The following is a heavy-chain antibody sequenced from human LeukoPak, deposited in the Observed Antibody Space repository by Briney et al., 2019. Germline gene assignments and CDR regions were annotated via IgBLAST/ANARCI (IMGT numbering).Heavy chain of an antibody. CDR3: ARSIVGATFYYYYYMDV. CDR2: INPNSGGT. V-gene: IGHV1-2*06. CDR1: GYTFTGYY. J-gene: IGHJ6*03. D-gene: IGHD1-26*01. Sequence: ASVKVSCKASGYTFTGYYMHWVRQAPGQGLEWMGRINPNSGGTNYAQKFQGRVTMTRDTSISTAYMELSRLRSDDTAVYYCARSIVGATFYYYYYMDVWGKGNTVTVSS.